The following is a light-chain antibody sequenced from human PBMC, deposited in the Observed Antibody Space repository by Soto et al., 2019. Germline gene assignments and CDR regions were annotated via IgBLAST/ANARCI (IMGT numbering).Light chain of an antibody. CDR3: QHYGSSRWT. V-gene: IGKV3-20*01. J-gene: IGKJ1*01. CDR2: GAS. Sequence: EIVLTQSPGTLSLSPGERVTLSCRASQSVSGHLAWYQQKPGQAPRLLIYGASSRATGIPDRFSGSGSGTDFRLTITRLEPEDFAVYYCQHYGSSRWTFGQGTKVEIK. CDR1: QSVSGH.